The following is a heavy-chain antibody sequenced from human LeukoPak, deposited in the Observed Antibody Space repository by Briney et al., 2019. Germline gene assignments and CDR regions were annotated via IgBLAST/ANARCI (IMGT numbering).Heavy chain of an antibody. CDR2: FYYSGST. D-gene: IGHD6-19*01. J-gene: IGHJ4*02. V-gene: IGHV4-59*12. Sequence: PSQTLSLTCTVSGGSISSYYWSWIRQPPGKGLEWIGYFYYSGSTNYNPSLKSRVTISVDTSKNQFSLKLSSVTAADTAVYYCARDPPRGEQWLAFDYWGQGTLVTVSS. CDR3: ARDPPRGEQWLAFDY. CDR1: GGSISSYY.